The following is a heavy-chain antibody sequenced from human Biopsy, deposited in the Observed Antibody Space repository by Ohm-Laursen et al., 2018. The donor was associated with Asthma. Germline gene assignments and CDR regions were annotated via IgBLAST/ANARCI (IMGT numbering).Heavy chain of an antibody. CDR2: MSFDGRQT. Sequence: SLRLSCSASGFSFNSYGMHWVRQAPSKGLEWVAVMSFDGRQTYYADSVKGRFTISRDNSKNTLYLQMNSLRAEDTAVYYCAKERYYDFWSGYPIRGQGTMVTVSS. CDR1: GFSFNSYG. V-gene: IGHV3-30*18. J-gene: IGHJ3*02. CDR3: AKERYYDFWSGYPI. D-gene: IGHD3-3*01.